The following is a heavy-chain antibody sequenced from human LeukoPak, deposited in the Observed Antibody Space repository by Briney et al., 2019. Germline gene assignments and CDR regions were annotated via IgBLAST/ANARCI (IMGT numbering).Heavy chain of an antibody. J-gene: IGHJ4*02. CDR3: ARLGNWNGGY. V-gene: IGHV4-59*08. Sequence: SETLSLPCTVSGGSFSSYFWSWIRQPPGKGLEWIGYMYYSGSTNYNPSLKSRVTISVDTSKKQFSLKLSSVTAADTAVYYCARLGNWNGGYWGQGTLVTVSS. CDR2: MYYSGST. CDR1: GGSFSSYF. D-gene: IGHD1-20*01.